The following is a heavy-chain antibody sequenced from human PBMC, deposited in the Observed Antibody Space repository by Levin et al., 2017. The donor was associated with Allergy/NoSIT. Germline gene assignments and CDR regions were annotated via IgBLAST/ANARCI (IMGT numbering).Heavy chain of an antibody. J-gene: IGHJ5*02. CDR3: TTEAPYYDILTGYYTGWFDP. V-gene: IGHV3-15*01. CDR2: IKGKTDGGTT. D-gene: IGHD3-9*01. Sequence: GESLKISCAGSGFTFSNAWMNWVRQAPGKGLEWIGRIKGKTDGGTTDYAAPVKGRFTISRDDSKNTLYLQMNSLKTEDTAVYYCTTEAPYYDILTGYYTGWFDPWGQGTLVTVSS. CDR1: GFTFSNAW.